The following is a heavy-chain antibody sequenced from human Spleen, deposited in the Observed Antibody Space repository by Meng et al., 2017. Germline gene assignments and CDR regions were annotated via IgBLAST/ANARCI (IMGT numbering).Heavy chain of an antibody. Sequence: QWVPGTLNPPATLTLSVCVYCGSFGYYYCSWIRPHPGKGLEWIGYIYYSGSPYYTPSLKNLVTISVDTSKNQFSLKLSSVTAADTAVYYCARGYYDSSGYYHYWYFDLWGRGTLVTVSS. V-gene: IGHV4-31*01. D-gene: IGHD3-22*01. CDR1: CGSFGYYY. J-gene: IGHJ2*01. CDR3: ARGYYDSSGYYHYWYFDL. CDR2: IYYSGSP.